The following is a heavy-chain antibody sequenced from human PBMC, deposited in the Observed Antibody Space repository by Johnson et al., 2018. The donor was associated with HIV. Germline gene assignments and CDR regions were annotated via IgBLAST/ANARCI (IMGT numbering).Heavy chain of an antibody. CDR1: GFTFSSCA. V-gene: IGHV3-23*04. J-gene: IGHJ3*02. D-gene: IGHD3-10*01. Sequence: VQLVESGGDLVQPGGSLRLSCVASGFTFSSCAMSWVRQAPGKGLEWVSSISWNSGCIGYADSVKGRFTISRDNAKNSLYLQMNSLRAEDTAVYYCAKERGRGGDAFDIWGQGTMVTVSS. CDR2: ISWNSGCI. CDR3: AKERGRGGDAFDI.